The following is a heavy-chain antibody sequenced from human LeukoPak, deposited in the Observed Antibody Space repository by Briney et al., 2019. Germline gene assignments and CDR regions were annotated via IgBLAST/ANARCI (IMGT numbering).Heavy chain of an antibody. J-gene: IGHJ4*02. Sequence: GGSLRLSCAASGFTFSSYSMNWVRQAPGKGLEWVSYISSSSSTIYYAESVKGRFTISRDNAKNSLYLQMNSLRAEDTAVYYCAREWSSSSGKAFDYWGQGTLVTVSS. D-gene: IGHD6-6*01. CDR1: GFTFSSYS. CDR2: ISSSSSTI. V-gene: IGHV3-48*04. CDR3: AREWSSSSGKAFDY.